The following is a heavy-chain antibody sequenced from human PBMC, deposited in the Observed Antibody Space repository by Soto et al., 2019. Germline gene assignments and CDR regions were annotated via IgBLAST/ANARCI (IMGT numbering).Heavy chain of an antibody. CDR3: ARGTSESTRRWFDP. D-gene: IGHD2-8*02. J-gene: IGHJ5*02. V-gene: IGHV4-59*01. CDR2: IYYSGST. Sequence: SETLSLTCTVSGGSISNYYWSWIRQPPEKGLEWIGYIYYSGSTNYNPSLKSRVTISVDTSKNQFSLKLSSVSAADTAVYYCARGTSESTRRWFDPWGQGTLVTVSS. CDR1: GGSISNYY.